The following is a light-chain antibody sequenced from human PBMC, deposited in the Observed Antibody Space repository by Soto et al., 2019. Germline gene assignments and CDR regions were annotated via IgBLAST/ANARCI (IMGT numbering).Light chain of an antibody. V-gene: IGKV3-15*01. J-gene: IGKJ1*01. Sequence: EIVMTQSPATLSVSPGERATLSCRASQSVSSILGWYQQKPGQAPRLLIYGASTRATGIPARFSGSGSGTEFTLTISSLQSEDFAVYYCQQYNNWPWTFGQGTKVEIK. CDR3: QQYNNWPWT. CDR1: QSVSSI. CDR2: GAS.